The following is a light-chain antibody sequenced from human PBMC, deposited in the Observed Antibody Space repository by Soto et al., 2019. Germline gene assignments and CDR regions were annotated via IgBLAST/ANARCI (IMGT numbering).Light chain of an antibody. J-gene: IGLJ1*01. V-gene: IGLV2-8*01. CDR3: KSYAGSNTYV. CDR2: EVV. CDR1: KSDIGVYDF. Sequence: QSALTQPPSASGSPGQSVTISCTGTKSDIGVYDFVSWYQHHPGKAPRLIIYEVVQRPSGAPDRFSGSKSGNTASLTVSGLQAADEADYFCKSYAGSNTYVFGSGTKVT.